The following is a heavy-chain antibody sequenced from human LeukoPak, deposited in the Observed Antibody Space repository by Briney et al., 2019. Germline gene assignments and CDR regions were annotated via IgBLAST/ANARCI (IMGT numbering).Heavy chain of an antibody. D-gene: IGHD6-6*01. CDR2: IRSKAYGGTT. Sequence: GGSLRLSCTASGFTFGDYAMSWVRQAPGKGLEWVGFIRSKAYGGTTEYAASVKGRFTISRDDSKSIAYLQMNSLKTEDTAVYYCTRVKIELVYYYYYYMDVWGKGTTVTVSS. CDR3: TRVKIELVYYYYYYMDV. J-gene: IGHJ6*03. CDR1: GFTFGDYA. V-gene: IGHV3-49*04.